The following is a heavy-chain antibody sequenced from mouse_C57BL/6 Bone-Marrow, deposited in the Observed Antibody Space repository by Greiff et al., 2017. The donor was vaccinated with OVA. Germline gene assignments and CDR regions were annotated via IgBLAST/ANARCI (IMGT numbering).Heavy chain of an antibody. CDR3: ARKGRLRRNAMDY. Sequence: VMLVESGPGLVQPSQSLSITCTVSGFSLTSYGVHWVRQSPGKGLEWLGVIWSGGSTDYNAAFISRLSISKDNSKSQVFFKMNSLQADDTAIYYCARKGRLRRNAMDYWGQGTSVTVSS. V-gene: IGHV2-2*01. J-gene: IGHJ4*01. D-gene: IGHD2-4*01. CDR2: IWSGGST. CDR1: GFSLTSYG.